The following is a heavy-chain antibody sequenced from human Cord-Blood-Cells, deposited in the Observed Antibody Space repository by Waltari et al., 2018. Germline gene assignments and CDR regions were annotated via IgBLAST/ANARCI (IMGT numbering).Heavy chain of an antibody. CDR1: GFSLTTSGMC. Sequence: QVTLRESGPALVKPTQTLTLTCTSSGFSLTTSGMCVSWIRQPPGKALEWLALIDWDDDKYYSTSLKTRLTISKDTSKNQVVLTMTNMDPVDTATYYCARNYGGNSYFDYWGQGTLVTVSS. D-gene: IGHD4-17*01. J-gene: IGHJ4*02. CDR2: IDWDDDK. CDR3: ARNYGGNSYFDY. V-gene: IGHV2-70*01.